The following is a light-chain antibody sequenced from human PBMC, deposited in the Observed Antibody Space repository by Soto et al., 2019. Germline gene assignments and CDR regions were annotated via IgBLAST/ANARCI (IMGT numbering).Light chain of an antibody. Sequence: QSALTQPASVXGSXXXXXXISCTGTSSDVGGYNYVSWYQQHPGKAPKLMIYEVSTRPSGVSTRFSGSKSGNTASLTISGLQAEDEADYYCSSYTSSSTLYVFGTGTKLTVL. J-gene: IGLJ1*01. CDR2: EVS. CDR3: SSYTSSSTLYV. CDR1: SSDVGGYNY. V-gene: IGLV2-14*01.